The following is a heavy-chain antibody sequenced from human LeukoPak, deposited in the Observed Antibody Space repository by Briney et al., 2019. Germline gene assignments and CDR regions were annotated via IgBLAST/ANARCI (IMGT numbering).Heavy chain of an antibody. CDR2: ISYDGGYK. Sequence: QPGGSLRLSCAASGFTFSSYAMSWVRQAPGKGLEWVAVISYDGGYKYYADSVKGRFTISRDNSKNTLYLQMNSLRAEDTAVFYCAKPGSFGVAHYYFDYWGQGTLVTVSS. J-gene: IGHJ4*02. CDR1: GFTFSSYA. CDR3: AKPGSFGVAHYYFDY. D-gene: IGHD3-3*01. V-gene: IGHV3-30*18.